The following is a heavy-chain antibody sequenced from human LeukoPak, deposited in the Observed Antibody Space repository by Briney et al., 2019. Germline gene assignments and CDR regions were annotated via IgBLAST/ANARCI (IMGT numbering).Heavy chain of an antibody. Sequence: SQTLSLTCTVSGGSVSNGDYFWTWIRQPPGKGLEWIGYVYSGGRSYYNPSLKTRVTISVDTSKNQFSLNLNSVTAADTAVYYCARYSGSGYYFDYWGQGTLVTVSS. CDR1: GGSVSNGDYF. CDR3: ARYSGSGYYFDY. J-gene: IGHJ4*02. D-gene: IGHD3-10*01. V-gene: IGHV4-30-4*01. CDR2: VYSGGRS.